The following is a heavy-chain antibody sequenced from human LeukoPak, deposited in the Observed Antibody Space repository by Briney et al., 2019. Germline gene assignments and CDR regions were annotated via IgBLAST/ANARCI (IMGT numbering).Heavy chain of an antibody. D-gene: IGHD5-12*01. J-gene: IGHJ4*02. CDR3: AQDRYNGYLAQ. CDR1: GFTLSNYG. CDR2: IFYDGNTK. V-gene: IGHV3-33*06. Sequence: PGGSLRLSCAASGFTLSNYGMHWVRQAPGQGLERVAIIFYDGNTKYYADSVRGRFTISRDNSKNTLYLQMNSLRAEDTALYFCAQDRYNGYLAQWGQGTLVTVSS.